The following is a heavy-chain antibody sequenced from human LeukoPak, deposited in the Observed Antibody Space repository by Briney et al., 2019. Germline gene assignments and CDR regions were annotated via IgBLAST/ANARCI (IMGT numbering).Heavy chain of an antibody. Sequence: ASVKVSCKASGYTFTSHYIHWVRQAPGQGLEWMGKINPVGGSTSYAQKFQGRVSMTRDTSTSTVYMELSSLRSEDTAVYYCARDGKYYDFWSMKSYGMDVWGQGTTVTVSS. J-gene: IGHJ6*02. CDR1: GYTFTSHY. D-gene: IGHD3-3*01. CDR2: INPVGGST. CDR3: ARDGKYYDFWSMKSYGMDV. V-gene: IGHV1-46*01.